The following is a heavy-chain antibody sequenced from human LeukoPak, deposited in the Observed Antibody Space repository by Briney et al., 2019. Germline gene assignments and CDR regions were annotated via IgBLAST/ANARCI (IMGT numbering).Heavy chain of an antibody. CDR1: GGSISSSSYY. CDR2: IYYGGST. CDR3: ASSEPPYGSVFDAFDI. J-gene: IGHJ3*02. Sequence: SETLSLTCTVSGGSISSSSYYWGWIRQPPGKGLEWIGNIYYGGSTYYNPSLKSRVTMSVDTSKNQFSLKLSSVTAADTAVYYCASSEPPYGSVFDAFDIWGQGTMVTVSS. V-gene: IGHV4-39*07. D-gene: IGHD4-17*01.